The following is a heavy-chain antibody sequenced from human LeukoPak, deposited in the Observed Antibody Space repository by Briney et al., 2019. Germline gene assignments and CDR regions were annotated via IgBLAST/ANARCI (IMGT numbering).Heavy chain of an antibody. Sequence: GGCLRLSCAASGFTFSSYEMNWVRQAPGKGLEWVSYISSSGSTIYYADSLKGRFTISRDNAKNSLYLQMNSLRAEDTAVYYCARAHYYDSSGLDFWGQGTLVTVSS. CDR3: ARAHYYDSSGLDF. D-gene: IGHD3-22*01. CDR2: ISSSGSTI. CDR1: GFTFSSYE. V-gene: IGHV3-48*03. J-gene: IGHJ4*02.